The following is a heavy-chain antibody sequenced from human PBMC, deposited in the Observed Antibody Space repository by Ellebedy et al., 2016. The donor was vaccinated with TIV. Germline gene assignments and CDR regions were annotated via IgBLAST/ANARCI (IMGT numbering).Heavy chain of an antibody. CDR2: IYPGDSDT. D-gene: IGHD5-12*01. CDR3: ARSPRGRSGYYYFDY. Sequence: GGSLRLSCKGSGYSFTSYWIGWVRQMPGKGLEWMGIIYPGDSDTRYSPSFQGQVTISVDKSISTAYLQWSSLKASDTAMYYCARSPRGRSGYYYFDYWGQGTLVTVSS. CDR1: GYSFTSYW. V-gene: IGHV5-51*01. J-gene: IGHJ4*02.